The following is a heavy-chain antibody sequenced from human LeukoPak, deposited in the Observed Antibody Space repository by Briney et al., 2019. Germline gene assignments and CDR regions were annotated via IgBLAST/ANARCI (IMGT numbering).Heavy chain of an antibody. D-gene: IGHD1-1*01. Sequence: SVKVSCKASGGTFSSYAISWVRQAPGQGLEWMGGIIPIFGTANYAQKFQGRVTITADESTSTAYMELSSLRSEDTAVYYCARNWNGYYYYYYMDVWGKGTMVTVSS. CDR3: ARNWNGYYYYYYMDV. V-gene: IGHV1-69*01. J-gene: IGHJ6*03. CDR2: IIPIFGTA. CDR1: GGTFSSYA.